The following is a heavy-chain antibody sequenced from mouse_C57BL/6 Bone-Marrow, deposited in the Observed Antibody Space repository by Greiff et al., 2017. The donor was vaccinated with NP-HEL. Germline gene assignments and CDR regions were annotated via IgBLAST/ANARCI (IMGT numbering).Heavy chain of an antibody. CDR1: GYTFTSYG. CDR2: IYPRSGNT. D-gene: IGHD2-3*01. J-gene: IGHJ4*01. Sequence: VQLQESGAELARPGASVKLSCKASGYTFTSYGISWVKQRTGQGLEWIGEIYPRSGNTYYNETFKGQATLTADKSSSTAYMELRSLTSEDSAVYFCARKVYDGYYDYAMDYWGQGTSVTVSA. CDR3: ARKVYDGYYDYAMDY. V-gene: IGHV1-81*01.